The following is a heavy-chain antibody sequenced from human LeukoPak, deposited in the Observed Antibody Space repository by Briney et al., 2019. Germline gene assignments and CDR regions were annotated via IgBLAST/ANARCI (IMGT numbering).Heavy chain of an antibody. CDR2: IVVGSGNK. CDR3: AAESHNYYGSGSPDIGT. CDR1: AFTFTISA. J-gene: IGHJ5*02. D-gene: IGHD3-10*01. V-gene: IGHV1-58*01. Sequence: GTAVKVSFKASAFTFTISAVQWGRQARGQRLEWIGWIVVGSGNKNYAQKFQERVTITRDMSTSTAYMELSSLRSEDTAVYYCAAESHNYYGSGSPDIGTWGQGTLVTVSS.